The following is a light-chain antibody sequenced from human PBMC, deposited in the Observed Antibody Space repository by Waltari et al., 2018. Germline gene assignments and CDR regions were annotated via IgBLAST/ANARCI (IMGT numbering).Light chain of an antibody. Sequence: QSALTQPASVSASPGQSITLSCTGTSSDIGGYNYVSWYQQHPGKAPKLMIYDVSSRPSGISNRFSGSKSGNTASLTISGLQAEDEADFYCSSYTSSSTVVFGGGTKVTVL. J-gene: IGLJ2*01. CDR1: SSDIGGYNY. CDR2: DVS. V-gene: IGLV2-14*03. CDR3: SSYTSSSTVV.